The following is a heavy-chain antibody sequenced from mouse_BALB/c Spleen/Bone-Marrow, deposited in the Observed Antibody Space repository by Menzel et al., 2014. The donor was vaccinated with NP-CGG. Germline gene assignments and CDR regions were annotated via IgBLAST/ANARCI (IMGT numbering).Heavy chain of an antibody. CDR1: GFTFSTYA. CDR2: ISSSGSYT. Sequence: EVQLLESGGGLAKPGGSLQLSCAASGFTFSTYAMSWVRQTPEKRLEWVATISSSGSYTYYPDSVKGRFTISRDNAKNTLYLQMSSLRSEDTAMFYCSRLRMITTYFDVWGAGTTVTVSS. D-gene: IGHD2-4*01. V-gene: IGHV5-9-3*01. CDR3: SRLRMITTYFDV. J-gene: IGHJ1*01.